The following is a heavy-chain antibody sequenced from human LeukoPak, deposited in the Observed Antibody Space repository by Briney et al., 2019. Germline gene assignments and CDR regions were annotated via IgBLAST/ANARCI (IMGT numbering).Heavy chain of an antibody. CDR1: GFTFSSYS. J-gene: IGHJ6*03. V-gene: IGHV3-21*01. CDR3: ARGGYDFWSGYRRNYYYYYMDV. CDR2: ISSSSSYI. Sequence: PGGSLRLSCAASGFTFSSYSMNWVRQAPGKGLEWVSCISSSSSYIYYADSVKGRFTISGDNAKNSLYLQMNSLRAEDTAVYYCARGGYDFWSGYRRNYYYYYMDVWGKGTTVTVSS. D-gene: IGHD3-3*01.